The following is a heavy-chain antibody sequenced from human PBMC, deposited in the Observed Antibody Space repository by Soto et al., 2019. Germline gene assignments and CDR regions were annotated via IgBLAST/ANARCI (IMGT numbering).Heavy chain of an antibody. CDR1: GGSFSGYY. Sequence: QVQLQQWGAGLLKPSETLSLTCAVYGGSFSGYYWSWIRQPPGKGLEWIGEINHSGSTNYNPSLKSRVTISVDTSKSQFSLKLSSVTAADTAVYYCARVLAAAGDYWGQGTLVTVSS. CDR3: ARVLAAAGDY. CDR2: INHSGST. V-gene: IGHV4-34*01. D-gene: IGHD6-13*01. J-gene: IGHJ4*02.